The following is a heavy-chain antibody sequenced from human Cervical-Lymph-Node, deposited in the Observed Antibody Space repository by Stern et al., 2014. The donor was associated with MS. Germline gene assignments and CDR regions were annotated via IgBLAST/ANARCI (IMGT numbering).Heavy chain of an antibody. Sequence: VQLEESGPGLVKPSETLSLMCSVSSGFIGNNYWSWIRQPPGKGLEWIGHLYSSGSPSYSPSLKSRVTISLDPSKNQLSLRLSSVTAADTAVYYCARAGPYDYIWGNLRHRAFYFDSWGQGALVTVSS. CDR2: LYSSGSP. D-gene: IGHD3-16*01. V-gene: IGHV4-59*01. CDR1: SGFIGNNY. CDR3: ARAGPYDYIWGNLRHRAFYFDS. J-gene: IGHJ4*02.